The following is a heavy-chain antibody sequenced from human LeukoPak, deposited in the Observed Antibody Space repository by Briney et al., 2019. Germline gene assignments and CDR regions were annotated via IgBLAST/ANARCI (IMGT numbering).Heavy chain of an antibody. CDR1: GFTVSSNY. CDR3: ARMRGSGYLDY. J-gene: IGHJ4*02. D-gene: IGHD3-22*01. Sequence: GGSLRLSCAASGFTVSSNYMSWVRQAPGKGLEWVSVIYSGGSTYYADTVKGRFTISRDNSKNTLYLQMNSLRAEDTAVYYCARMRGSGYLDYWGQGTLVTVSS. V-gene: IGHV3-66*01. CDR2: IYSGGST.